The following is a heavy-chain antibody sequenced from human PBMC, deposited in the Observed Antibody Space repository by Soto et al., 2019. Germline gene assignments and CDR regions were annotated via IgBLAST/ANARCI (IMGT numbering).Heavy chain of an antibody. CDR2: FIPIFVSA. V-gene: IGHV1-69*01. J-gene: IGHJ4*02. Sequence: QLHLVQSGAEVKKAGSSVKVSCKASGGTVSSYAITWVRQAPGKGLEWMGVFIPIFVSAHYAPKFQGRITITADESTSTAYMESSGLTSEDTAIYYCARDVSSDTTGFRGYDLWGQGTQVTVSS. D-gene: IGHD3-10*01. CDR1: GGTVSSYA. CDR3: ARDVSSDTTGFRGYDL.